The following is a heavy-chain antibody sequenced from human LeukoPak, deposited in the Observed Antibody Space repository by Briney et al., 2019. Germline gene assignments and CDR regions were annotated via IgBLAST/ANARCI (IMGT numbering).Heavy chain of an antibody. CDR1: GGSISSYY. CDR2: IYYSGST. Sequence: PSETLSLTCTVSGGSISSYYWSWIRQPPGKGPEWIGYIYYSGSTSYNPSLKSRVTISVDTSKDQFSLRLSSMTAADTAVYYCAREVIATAGYDYWGQGTLVTVSS. CDR3: AREVIATAGYDY. V-gene: IGHV4-59*01. J-gene: IGHJ4*02. D-gene: IGHD6-13*01.